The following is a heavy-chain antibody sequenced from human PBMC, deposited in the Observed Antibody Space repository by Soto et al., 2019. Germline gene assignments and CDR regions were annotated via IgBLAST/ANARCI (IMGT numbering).Heavy chain of an antibody. CDR2: IKSKTDFGTT. CDR1: GFTFTNAR. CDR3: ATAGGAYGAEYFHR. Sequence: EGSLRLSCSASGFTFTNARMSWVRQATGKGLEWVGRIKSKTDFGTTDYAAPVKGRFTIARDDSKNTLYLQMNSLKTEDTAVYYWATAGGAYGAEYFHRWGQGNLVPVSS. D-gene: IGHD4-17*01. V-gene: IGHV3-15*01. J-gene: IGHJ1*01.